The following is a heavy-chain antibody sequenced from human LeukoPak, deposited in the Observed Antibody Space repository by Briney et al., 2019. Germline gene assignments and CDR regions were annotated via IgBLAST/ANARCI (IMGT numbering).Heavy chain of an antibody. CDR1: GFTFRGSA. J-gene: IGHJ4*02. V-gene: IGHV3-73*01. CDR3: SRHLYSSAWYEEN. Sequence: GGSLRLSCAASGFTFRGSAVHWVRQASGKGLEWVGHIRSKADSHATAYAASVQGRFTISRDDSNNTAYLHMNSLKIEDAAVYFCSRHLYSSAWYEENWGQGTLVTVSS. D-gene: IGHD6-19*01. CDR2: IRSKADSHAT.